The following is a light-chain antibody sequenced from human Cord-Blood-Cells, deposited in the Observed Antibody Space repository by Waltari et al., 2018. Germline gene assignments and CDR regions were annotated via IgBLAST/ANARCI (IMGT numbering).Light chain of an antibody. J-gene: IGKJ2*01. V-gene: IGKV3-20*01. CDR3: QQYGSSPYT. CDR1: QSVSSGY. Sequence: EIVLTQSPGTLSLSPGERATLSCRASQSVSSGYLAWYQQKPGQAPRLLIYGASSRATGVPDRFSGSGSGTDFTLTISGLEPEDFAVYYCQQYGSSPYTFGQGTKLEIK. CDR2: GAS.